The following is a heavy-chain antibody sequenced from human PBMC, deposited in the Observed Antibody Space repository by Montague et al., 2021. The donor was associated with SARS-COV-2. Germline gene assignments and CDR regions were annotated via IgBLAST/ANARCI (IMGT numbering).Heavy chain of an antibody. V-gene: IGHV3-11*03. CDR2: ISTRSTYI. CDR3: ASFTMVRGAPGYGMDV. CDR1: GFTFSDCY. Sequence: SLRLSCAASGFTFSDCYMTWIRQAPGKGLEWLSYISTRSTYINYADSVKGRFTISRDDAKNSLYLQMNSLRAEDTAVYYCASFTMVRGAPGYGMDVWGQGTTVTVSS. D-gene: IGHD3-10*01. J-gene: IGHJ6*02.